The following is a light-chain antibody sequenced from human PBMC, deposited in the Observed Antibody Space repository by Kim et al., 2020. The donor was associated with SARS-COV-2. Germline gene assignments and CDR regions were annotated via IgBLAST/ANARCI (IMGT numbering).Light chain of an antibody. V-gene: IGLV3-19*01. CDR1: SPRTSY. CDR2: DND. J-gene: IGLJ3*02. Sequence: LPLCIPSPAASPRTSYACCYQHPPVPAPLFVLYDNDNRPSAMPDPFSCSSSGNTASLTITGAQAEAEADYYCNSRDSSGNHLPWVFGGWTQLTVL. CDR3: NSRDSSGNHLPWV.